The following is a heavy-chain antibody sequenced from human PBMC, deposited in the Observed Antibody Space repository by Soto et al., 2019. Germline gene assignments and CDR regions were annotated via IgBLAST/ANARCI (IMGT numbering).Heavy chain of an antibody. CDR1: GFTFSSYS. CDR3: ATLYYYDNSGYCLPFDY. Sequence: GGSLRLSCAASGFTFSSYSMNWVRQAPGKGLEWVSSISSSSTYVYYADSVKGRFTISRDNAKNSLYLQMNSLRAEDTAVYYCATLYYYDNSGYCLPFDYWGQGTLVTVSS. V-gene: IGHV3-21*01. D-gene: IGHD3-22*01. CDR2: ISSSSTYV. J-gene: IGHJ4*02.